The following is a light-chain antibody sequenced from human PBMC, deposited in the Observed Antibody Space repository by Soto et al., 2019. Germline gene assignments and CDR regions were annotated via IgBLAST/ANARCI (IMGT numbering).Light chain of an antibody. CDR2: AAS. Sequence: AIQLTQSPSSLSASVGDRVTITCRASQGISSYLGWYQQKPGRAPKLLTYAASSLHSGVPSRFSGSGSGTDFTLTISSLQPEDFATYYCLQDYNYPWTFGQGTMV. CDR1: QGISSY. CDR3: LQDYNYPWT. V-gene: IGKV1-6*01. J-gene: IGKJ1*01.